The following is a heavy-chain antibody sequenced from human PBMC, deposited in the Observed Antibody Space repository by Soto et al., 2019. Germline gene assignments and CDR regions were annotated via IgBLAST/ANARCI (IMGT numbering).Heavy chain of an antibody. Sequence: SETLSLTSTVSGGSISSSGYYWGWIRQHPGKGLEWIGSIYYSGSTYYNPSLKSRVTISVDTSKNQFSLKLSSVTAADTAVYYCARAGVRGYSYGYVDYWGQGTLVTVSS. J-gene: IGHJ4*02. CDR1: GGSISSSGYY. D-gene: IGHD5-18*01. CDR3: ARAGVRGYSYGYVDY. CDR2: IYYSGST. V-gene: IGHV4-39*07.